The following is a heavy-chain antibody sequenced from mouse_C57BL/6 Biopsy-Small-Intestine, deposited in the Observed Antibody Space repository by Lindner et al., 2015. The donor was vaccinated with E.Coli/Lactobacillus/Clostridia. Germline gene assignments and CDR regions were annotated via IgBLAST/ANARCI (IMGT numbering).Heavy chain of an antibody. CDR2: FYPGSGSI. CDR1: FTEYT. Sequence: VQLQESGAELVKPGASVKLSCTFTEYTIHWVKQRSGQGLEWIGWFYPGSGSIKYNEKFKDKATLTADKSSSTVYMELSRLTSEDSAVYFCARHEDGRRYYFDYWGQGTTLTVSS. V-gene: IGHV1-62-2*01. J-gene: IGHJ2*01. CDR3: ARHEDGRRYYFDY.